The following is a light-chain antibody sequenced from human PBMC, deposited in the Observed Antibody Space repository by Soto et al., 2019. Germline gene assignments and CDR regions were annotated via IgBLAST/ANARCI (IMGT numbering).Light chain of an antibody. CDR2: EVS. CDR1: SSDVGAYNY. J-gene: IGLJ2*01. CDR3: SSYTRSNTLVI. V-gene: IGLV2-14*01. Sequence: QSVLTQPASVSGSPGQSITISCTGTSSDVGAYNYVSWYQQHPGKAPKLMIYEVSNRPSGVSNRFSGSKFGNKASLTISGLQAEDEADYYCSSYTRSNTLVIFGGGTKLTVL.